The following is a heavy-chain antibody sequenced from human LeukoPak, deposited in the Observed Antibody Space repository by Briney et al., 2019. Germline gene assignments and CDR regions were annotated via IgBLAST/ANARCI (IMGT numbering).Heavy chain of an antibody. V-gene: IGHV3-66*01. CDR1: GFTVRTNY. D-gene: IGHD3-9*01. J-gene: IGHJ4*02. CDR2: IYSSGDT. Sequence: QPGGSLRLSCTASGFTVRTNYMSWVRQAPGKGLEWLSVIYSSGDTYYADSVKGRFTISRDDSKNTLYLQMNSLRAEDTAVYYCARAYYDILTTDSWGQGTLVSVSS. CDR3: ARAYYDILTTDS.